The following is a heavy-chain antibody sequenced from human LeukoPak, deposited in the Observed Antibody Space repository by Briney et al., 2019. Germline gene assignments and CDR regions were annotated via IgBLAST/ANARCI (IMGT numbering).Heavy chain of an antibody. CDR1: GFTFSSYG. CDR3: ARDRGGDGINYYFDY. CDR2: ISYDGSNK. Sequence: PGRSLRLSCAASGFTFSSYGMHWVRQAPGKGLEWVAVISYDGSNKYYADSVKGRFTISRDNSKNTLYLQMNSLRAEDTAVYYCARDRGGDGINYYFDYWGQGTLVTVSS. D-gene: IGHD5-24*01. J-gene: IGHJ4*02. V-gene: IGHV3-30*03.